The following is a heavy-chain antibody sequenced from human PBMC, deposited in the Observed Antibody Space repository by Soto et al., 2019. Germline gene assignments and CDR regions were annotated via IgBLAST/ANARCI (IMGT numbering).Heavy chain of an antibody. Sequence: EVKLVQSGAEVKKPGEPLRISCQASGYSFGSYWIRWVRQMPGKGLEWMRMIDPGDSESIYSPSSQGHVTFSVDASISTAYLHWRSLKASDTATYYCARQGTDKILGWDVWGQGTTVIVSS. CDR1: GYSFGSYW. D-gene: IGHD3-16*01. CDR3: ARQGTDKILGWDV. V-gene: IGHV5-10-1*03. J-gene: IGHJ6*02. CDR2: IDPGDSES.